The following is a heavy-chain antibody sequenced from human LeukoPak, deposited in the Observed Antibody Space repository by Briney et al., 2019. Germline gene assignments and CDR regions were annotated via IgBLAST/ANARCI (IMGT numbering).Heavy chain of an antibody. V-gene: IGHV4-4*07. CDR2: IYTSGRT. CDR1: GDSISNYF. CDR3: AGPLSFP. D-gene: IGHD2/OR15-2a*01. J-gene: IGHJ5*02. Sequence: SETLSLTCTVSGDSISNYFWSWIRQPAGKGLEWIGRIYTSGRTNYNPSLKSRVTISVDTSKNQFSLKLNSVTAADTAVYYCAGPLSFPWGQGTLVTVSS.